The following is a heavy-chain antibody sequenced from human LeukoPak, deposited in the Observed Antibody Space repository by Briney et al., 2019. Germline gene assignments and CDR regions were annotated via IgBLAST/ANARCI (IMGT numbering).Heavy chain of an antibody. D-gene: IGHD2-2*01. V-gene: IGHV3-74*01. CDR1: GFTFSSYW. CDR2: INNDGRST. Sequence: GGSLRLSCVVSGFTFSSYWMHWVRQAPGKGLVWVSRINNDGRSTSYADSAKGRFTISRDNAKNTLCLQMNSLRAEDSSVYFCARHCTSSSCSDYWGQGTLVTVSS. J-gene: IGHJ4*02. CDR3: ARHCTSSSCSDY.